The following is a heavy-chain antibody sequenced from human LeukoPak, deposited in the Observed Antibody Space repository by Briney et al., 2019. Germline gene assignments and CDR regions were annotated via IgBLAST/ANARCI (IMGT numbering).Heavy chain of an antibody. V-gene: IGHV1-2*02. CDR3: ARGNRYSSSWYYYYYGMDV. D-gene: IGHD6-13*01. Sequence: GASVKVSCKASGYTFTGYYMHWVRQAPGQGLEWMGWINPNSGGTNYEQKFQGRVTMTRDTSISTAYMELSRLRSDDTAVYYCARGNRYSSSWYYYYYGMDVWGQGTTVTVSS. CDR1: GYTFTGYY. CDR2: INPNSGGT. J-gene: IGHJ6*02.